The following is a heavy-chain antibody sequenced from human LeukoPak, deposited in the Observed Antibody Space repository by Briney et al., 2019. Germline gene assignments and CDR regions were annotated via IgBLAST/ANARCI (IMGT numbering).Heavy chain of an antibody. CDR3: ARGSVVVVPAAIRWFDP. V-gene: IGHV3-21*01. Sequence: PGGSLRLSCAASGFTFSSYSMNWVRQAPGKGLEWVSSISSSSSYIYYADSVKGRFTISRDNAKNSLCLQMNSLRAEDTAVYYCARGSVVVVPAAIRWFDPWGQGTLVTVSS. J-gene: IGHJ5*02. CDR2: ISSSSSYI. CDR1: GFTFSSYS. D-gene: IGHD2-2*01.